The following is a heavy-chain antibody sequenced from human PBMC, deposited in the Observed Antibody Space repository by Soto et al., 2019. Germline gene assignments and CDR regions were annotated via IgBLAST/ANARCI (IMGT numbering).Heavy chain of an antibody. D-gene: IGHD6-19*01. CDR3: AKGGRQWLVTSDFNY. CDR1: GFTFSDYA. Sequence: VQLVESGGGVVQPGRSLRLSCAASGFTFSDYAMHWVRQAPGKGLEWVAVVYHDGRNTHYADSVKGRFTISGDSSKTTVSLEMTSLRAEDTAVYYCAKGGRQWLVTSDFNYWGQGARVTVPS. CDR2: VYHDGRNT. V-gene: IGHV3-30*18. J-gene: IGHJ4*02.